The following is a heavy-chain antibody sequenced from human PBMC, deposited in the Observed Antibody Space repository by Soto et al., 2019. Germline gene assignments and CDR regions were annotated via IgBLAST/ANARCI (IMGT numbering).Heavy chain of an antibody. CDR2: IFYSGTT. D-gene: IGHD2-2*01. J-gene: IGHJ5*02. Sequence: LSLTCTVSGGSISTSSYYWGWIRQPPGKGLEWIGSIFYSGTTYYNPSLKSRVTISVDTSKNQFSLKLSSVTVADTAVYYCARHAMLWVPAAIGPWGQGALVTVSS. V-gene: IGHV4-39*01. CDR3: ARHAMLWVPAAIGP. CDR1: GGSISTSSYY.